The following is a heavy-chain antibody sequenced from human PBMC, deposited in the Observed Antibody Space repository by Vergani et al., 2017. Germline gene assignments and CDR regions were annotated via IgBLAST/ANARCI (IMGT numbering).Heavy chain of an antibody. CDR2: IVVGSGNT. CDR3: AAGFGELFSSDAFDI. CDR1: GFAFTSSA. Sequence: QMQLVQSGPEVKKPGTSVKVSCKASGFAFTSSAMQWVRQARGQRLEWIGWIVVGSGNTNYAQKFQERVTITRDMSTSTAYMELSSLRSEDTAVYYCAAGFGELFSSDAFDIWGQGTMVTVSS. D-gene: IGHD3-10*01. J-gene: IGHJ3*02. V-gene: IGHV1-58*02.